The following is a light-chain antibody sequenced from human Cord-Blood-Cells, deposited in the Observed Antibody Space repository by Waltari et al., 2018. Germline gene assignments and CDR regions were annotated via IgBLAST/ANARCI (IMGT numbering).Light chain of an antibody. J-gene: IGLJ2*01. Sequence: QSALTQPRSVSGSPGQSVTISCTGTSSDVGGYNYVSWYQQHPGKAPKLMIYDGSHRPAGVPERFSGSKSGNTASLTISGLQAEDEADYYCCSYAGSYTVVFGGGTKLTVL. CDR2: DGS. V-gene: IGLV2-11*01. CDR3: CSYAGSYTVV. CDR1: SSDVGGYNY.